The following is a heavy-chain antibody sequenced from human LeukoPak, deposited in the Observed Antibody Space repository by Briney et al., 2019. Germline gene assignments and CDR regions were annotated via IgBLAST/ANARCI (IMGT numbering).Heavy chain of an antibody. V-gene: IGHV1-69*05. J-gene: IGHJ4*02. Sequence: GASVKVSCKASGYTFSSYAISWVRQAPGQGLEWMGGIIPIFGTANYAQKFQGRVTITTDESTSTAYMKLSSLRSEDTAVYYCARGVTTRYYFDYWGQGTLVTVSS. CDR3: ARGVTTRYYFDY. D-gene: IGHD4-17*01. CDR1: GYTFSSYA. CDR2: IIPIFGTA.